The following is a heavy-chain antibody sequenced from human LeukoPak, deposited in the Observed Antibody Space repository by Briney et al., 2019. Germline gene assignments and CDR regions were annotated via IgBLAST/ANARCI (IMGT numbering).Heavy chain of an antibody. CDR3: AGPPQAGPFDY. D-gene: IGHD6-19*01. V-gene: IGHV3-7*01. CDR1: GFIFRDYW. J-gene: IGHJ4*02. CDR2: INPDGSDK. Sequence: GGSLRLYCAGSGFIFRDYWLTWVRQAPGKGLQWVANINPDGSDKNYVDSLKGRFTIFRDNTKNLLFLQMHSLRVEDTAVYYCAGPPQAGPFDYWGQGTLVTVSS.